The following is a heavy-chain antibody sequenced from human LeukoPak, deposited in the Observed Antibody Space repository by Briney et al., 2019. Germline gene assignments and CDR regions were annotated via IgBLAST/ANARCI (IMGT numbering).Heavy chain of an antibody. J-gene: IGHJ5*02. CDR2: IYYSGST. V-gene: IGHV4-59*01. D-gene: IGHD3-10*01. CDR1: GGSISSYY. Sequence: PSETLSLTCTVSGGSISSYYWSWIRQPPGKGLEWIGYIYYSGSTNYNPSLKSRVTISVDTPKNQFSLKLSSVTAADTAVYYCAREMVYYGSGSYLWFDPWGQGALVTVSS. CDR3: AREMVYYGSGSYLWFDP.